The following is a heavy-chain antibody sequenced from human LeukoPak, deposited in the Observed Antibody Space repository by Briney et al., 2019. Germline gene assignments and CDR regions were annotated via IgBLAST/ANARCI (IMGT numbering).Heavy chain of an antibody. CDR2: IDYSGST. V-gene: IGHV4-39*01. J-gene: IGHJ4*02. D-gene: IGHD4-23*01. Sequence: PSETLSLTCTVPGGSISISSYSWGWIRQPPGKGLEWIGSIDYSGSTYYNPSLKSRVTIFVDTSKSQFSLNLSSVTAADTAVYHCARQRGNSRNFDNWGQGTLVTVSS. CDR3: ARQRGNSRNFDN. CDR1: GGSISISSYS.